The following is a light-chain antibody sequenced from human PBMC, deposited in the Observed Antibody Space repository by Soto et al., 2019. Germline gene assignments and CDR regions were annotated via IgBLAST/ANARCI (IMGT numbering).Light chain of an antibody. V-gene: IGLV2-8*01. CDR3: TSCTSNYDLI. CDR1: SSDVGSCDH. Sequence: QSALTQPPSASGSPGQSVTISCTGTSSDVGSCDHVSWYQQRPGKAPKLVIYEVFKRPSGVPDRFSGAKSGNTASLTVSGLQAEDEADYYCTSCTSNYDLIFGGGTKGTVL. CDR2: EVF. J-gene: IGLJ2*01.